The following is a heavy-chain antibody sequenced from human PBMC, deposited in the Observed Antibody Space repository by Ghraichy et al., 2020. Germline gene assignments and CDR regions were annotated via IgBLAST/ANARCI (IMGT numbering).Heavy chain of an antibody. Sequence: GESLNISCSASGFTFSRYAMHWVRQAPGKGLEYVSGISSNGGSAYYGSTYYADSVKGRFTISRDNSKSTVYLQMGSLRTEDMAVYFCARGNSGTYDGAFDYWGQGTLVTVSA. J-gene: IGHJ4*02. V-gene: IGHV3-64*02. CDR1: GFTFSRYA. CDR2: ISSNGGSAYYGST. D-gene: IGHD1-26*01. CDR3: ARGNSGTYDGAFDY.